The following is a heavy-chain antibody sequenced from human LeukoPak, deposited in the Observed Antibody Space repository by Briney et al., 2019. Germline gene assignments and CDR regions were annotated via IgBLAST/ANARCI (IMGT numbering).Heavy chain of an antibody. CDR3: GKGGQKFWGGDCPRRGDF. J-gene: IGHJ4*02. D-gene: IGHD2-21*02. V-gene: IGHV3-30*02. CDR1: GFTFSTYG. CDR2: IQYDRSNQ. Sequence: GGSLRLSCAASGFTFSTYGMHWVRQAPGKGLEWVAYIQYDRSNQQYAGSVKGRFSISRDNSKNTLYLQMNSLRAEDTAVYYCGKGGQKFWGGDCPRRGDFWGQGTLVTV.